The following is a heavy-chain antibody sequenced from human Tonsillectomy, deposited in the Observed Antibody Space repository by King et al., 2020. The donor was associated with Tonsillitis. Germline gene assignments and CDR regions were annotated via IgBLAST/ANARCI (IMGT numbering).Heavy chain of an antibody. CDR1: GFTFSSYG. J-gene: IGHJ4*02. CDR2: ISYDGSNK. CDR3: AKVGTTFGIGGY. V-gene: IGHV3-30*18. Sequence: VQLVESGGGVVQPGRSLRLSCVASGFTFSSYGMHWVRQAPGKGLEWVAVISYDGSNKYYADSVKGRFTISRDNSKNTLYLQMNSLRAEDTAVYYCAKVGTTFGIGGYWGQGTLVTVSS. D-gene: IGHD1-26*01.